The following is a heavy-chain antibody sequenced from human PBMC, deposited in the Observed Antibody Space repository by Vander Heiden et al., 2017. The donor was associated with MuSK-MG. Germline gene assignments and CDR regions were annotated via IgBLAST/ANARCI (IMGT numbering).Heavy chain of an antibody. Sequence: QLQLQESGPGQVKPSETLSLTCSVSGASISSSDFYWGWIRQPPGKGLNWLANIKYGGYTYYNPALGGRVIISVDTSKNQFSLRLSSVTAADTAVYYCARLVGGRHVDYWGPGTLVTVSS. CDR3: ARLVGGRHVDY. CDR1: GASISSSDFY. V-gene: IGHV4-39*01. CDR2: IKYGGYT. J-gene: IGHJ4*02. D-gene: IGHD6-6*01.